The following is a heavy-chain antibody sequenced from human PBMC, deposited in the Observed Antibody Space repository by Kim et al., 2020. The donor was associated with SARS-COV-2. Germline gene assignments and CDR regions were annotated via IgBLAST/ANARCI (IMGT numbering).Heavy chain of an antibody. CDR1: GGSFSGYY. V-gene: IGHV4-34*01. Sequence: SETLSLTCAVYGGSFSGYYWSWIRQPPGKGLEWIGEINHSGSTNYNPSLKSRVTISVDTSKNQFSLKLSSVTAADTAVYYCARGRRYVATIPGVAGYYYYYYGMDVWGQGTTVTVSS. D-gene: IGHD5-12*01. CDR3: ARGRRYVATIPGVAGYYYYYYGMDV. J-gene: IGHJ6*02. CDR2: INHSGST.